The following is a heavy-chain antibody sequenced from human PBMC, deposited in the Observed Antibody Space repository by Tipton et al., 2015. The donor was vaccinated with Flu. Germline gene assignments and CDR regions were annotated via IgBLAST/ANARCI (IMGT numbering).Heavy chain of an antibody. Sequence: TLSLTCSVSGDSIGSRYFWDWVRQPPGQGLEWIGNIHRSGSTYRNPSLKSRVIMSVYTSKNQFSLKLSSVTAADTAVYYCARADTGSYFHFHHWGQGTLVTVSS. J-gene: IGHJ1*01. CDR2: IHRSGST. V-gene: IGHV4-38-2*02. CDR1: GDSIGSRYF. CDR3: ARADTGSYFHFHH. D-gene: IGHD1-26*01.